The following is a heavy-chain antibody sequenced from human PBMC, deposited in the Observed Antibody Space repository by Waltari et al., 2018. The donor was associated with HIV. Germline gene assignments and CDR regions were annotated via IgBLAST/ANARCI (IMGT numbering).Heavy chain of an antibody. J-gene: IGHJ5*02. V-gene: IGHV4-61*02. CDR1: GGSIVSGNYY. CDR3: VRESRVYGRDSSYNWFDP. Sequence: QVQLQESGPGLVKPSQTLSLTCTVPGGSIVSGNYYWSWIRQPAGKGLEWIGRIHTRGSTTYNPSLKIRLTISLDTSKNQFSWNLNSVTGADSAVYYCVRESRVYGRDSSYNWFDPWGQGTLVAVSS. D-gene: IGHD2-21*02. CDR2: IHTRGST.